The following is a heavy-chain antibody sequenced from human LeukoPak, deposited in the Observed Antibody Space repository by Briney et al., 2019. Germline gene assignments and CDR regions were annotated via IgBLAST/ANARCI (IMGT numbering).Heavy chain of an antibody. CDR3: VRSVRGTYYYFDY. V-gene: IGHV1-18*01. CDR2: ISGSNGNT. D-gene: IGHD1-26*01. CDR1: GYTFTRYG. J-gene: IGHJ4*02. Sequence: ASVKVSCKAFGYTFTRYGVSWVRQAPGQGLEWIGWISGSNGNTNYAQNFQGRVTMTTDSSTSTAYMELRSLRSDDTAVYYCVRSVRGTYYYFDYWGQGTLVTVSS.